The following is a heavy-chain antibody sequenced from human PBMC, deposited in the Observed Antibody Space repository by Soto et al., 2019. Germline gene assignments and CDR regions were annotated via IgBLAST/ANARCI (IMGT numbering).Heavy chain of an antibody. CDR2: IIPLFGTA. D-gene: IGHD3-10*01. Sequence: SVKVSCKGSGGTFSSYAISWVRQAPGQGLEWVGGIIPLFGTATYAQKFQGGVTITTDESTSTAHMELSSLTSEDTAVYYCARGVYYYGSGHPNYYYYGLDVWGQGTTVTVSS. J-gene: IGHJ6*02. CDR3: ARGVYYYGSGHPNYYYYGLDV. V-gene: IGHV1-69*05. CDR1: GGTFSSYA.